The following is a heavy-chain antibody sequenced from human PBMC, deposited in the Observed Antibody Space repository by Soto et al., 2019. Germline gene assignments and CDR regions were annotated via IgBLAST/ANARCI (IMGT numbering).Heavy chain of an antibody. D-gene: IGHD3-9*01. CDR2: ISAYNGNT. Sequence: VQLVQSGAEVKKPGASVKVSCKASGYTFTSYENSWVRQTTGQGLEWMGWISAYNGNTNYAQKLQGRVTMTTDTSTSTAYMELRSLSSDDTALYYCARDPGFRSDYWGQGTLVTVSS. CDR3: ARDPGFRSDY. J-gene: IGHJ4*02. CDR1: GYTFTSYE. V-gene: IGHV1-18*01.